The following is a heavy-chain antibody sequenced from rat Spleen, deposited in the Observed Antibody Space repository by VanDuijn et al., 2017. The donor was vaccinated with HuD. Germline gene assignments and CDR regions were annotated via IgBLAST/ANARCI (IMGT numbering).Heavy chain of an antibody. CDR2: ITDTGGST. CDR1: GFTFTNYW. D-gene: IGHD1-11*01. Sequence: EVQLVETGGGLVQPGRSLKLACVASGFTFTNYWLTWIRQAPGKGLEWVASITDTGGSTYYPVSVKGRFTNSRDNAKSTLYLQMISLRSEDTATYYCTAGGGYWDYWGQGVMVTVSS. CDR3: TAGGGYWDY. V-gene: IGHV5-31*01. J-gene: IGHJ2*01.